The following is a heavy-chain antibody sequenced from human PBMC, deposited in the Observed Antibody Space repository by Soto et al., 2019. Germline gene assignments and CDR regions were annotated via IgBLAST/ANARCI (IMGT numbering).Heavy chain of an antibody. CDR2: IWYDGSNK. D-gene: IGHD6-13*01. CDR3: ASLGDGAAAAAGGYYYGMDV. V-gene: IGHV3-33*01. J-gene: IGHJ6*02. Sequence: GGSLRLSCAASGFTFSSYGMHWVRQAPGKGLEWVAVIWYDGSNKYYADSVKGRFTISRDNSKNTLYLQMNSLRAEDTAVYYCASLGDGAAAAAGGYYYGMDVWGQGTTVTVSS. CDR1: GFTFSSYG.